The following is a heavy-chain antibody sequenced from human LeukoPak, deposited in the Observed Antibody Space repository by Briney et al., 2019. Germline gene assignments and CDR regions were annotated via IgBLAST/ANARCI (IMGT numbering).Heavy chain of an antibody. CDR2: IIVRFGVA. CDR3: ARVGAPLRDYFDRNGHFDY. CDR1: GGTFIRYS. J-gene: IGHJ4*02. V-gene: IGHV1-69*05. Sequence: ASLKVSCKASGGTFIRYSISWVRQAPGQGLEWMGGIIVRFGVASYAQKFQGRVTITTDESTSTAYMELSSLRSEDTAVYYCARVGAPLRDYFDRNGHFDYWGQGTLVTVSS. D-gene: IGHD3-22*01.